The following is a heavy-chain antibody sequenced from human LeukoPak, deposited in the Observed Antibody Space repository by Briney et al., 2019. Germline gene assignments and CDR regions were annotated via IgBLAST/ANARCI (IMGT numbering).Heavy chain of an antibody. V-gene: IGHV3-30*03. CDR2: ISYDGSNK. CDR3: AILAAAGIDY. CDR1: GFTFSSYG. J-gene: IGHJ4*02. D-gene: IGHD6-13*01. Sequence: GRSLRVCCAASGFTFSSYGMHWVRQAPGKGLEWVAVISYDGSNKYYADSVKGRFTISRDNSKNTLYLQMNSLRAEDTAVYYCAILAAAGIDYWGQGTLVTVSS.